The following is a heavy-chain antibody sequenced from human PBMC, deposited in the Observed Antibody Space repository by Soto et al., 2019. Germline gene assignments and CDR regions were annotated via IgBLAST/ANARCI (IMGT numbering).Heavy chain of an antibody. CDR1: GGTLSGYA. D-gene: IGHD1-26*01. Sequence: SEKASCKSSGGTLSGYAISSVRQAPGQGLEWMGGIIPIFGTANYAQKFQGRVTITADESRSTAYREVSSLRSEDTAVYYCAVIVGATLSHYWPWGQGTLVIVSS. CDR3: AVIVGATLSHYWP. V-gene: IGHV1-69*13. CDR2: IIPIFGTA. J-gene: IGHJ5*02.